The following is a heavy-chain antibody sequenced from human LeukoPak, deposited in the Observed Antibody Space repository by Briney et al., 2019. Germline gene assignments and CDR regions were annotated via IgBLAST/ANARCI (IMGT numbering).Heavy chain of an antibody. J-gene: IGHJ6*03. CDR1: GGSISSYY. CDR2: IYYSGST. D-gene: IGHD3-3*01. Sequence: PSETLSLTCTVSGGSISSYYWSWIRQPPGKGLEWIGYIYYSGSTNYNPSLKSRVTISVDTSKNQFSLKLSSVTAADTAVYYCARDPFWSGYRLGVYYMDVWGKGTTVTVSS. CDR3: ARDPFWSGYRLGVYYMDV. V-gene: IGHV4-59*01.